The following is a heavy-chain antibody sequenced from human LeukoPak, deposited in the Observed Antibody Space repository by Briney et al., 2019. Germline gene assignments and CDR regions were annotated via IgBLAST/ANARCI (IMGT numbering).Heavy chain of an antibody. V-gene: IGHV3-30-3*01. J-gene: IGHJ4*02. CDR3: ARGDYPYYFDY. CDR1: GFTLSSYA. D-gene: IGHD4-17*01. CDR2: MSFDGGNT. Sequence: GRALRLSCAASGFTLSSYAMHWVRQAPGKGLEWVAVMSFDGGNTYYADSVKGRFTISRDNSKNTLYLQLNSLRVEDTAVYYCARGDYPYYFDYWGRGTLVTVSS.